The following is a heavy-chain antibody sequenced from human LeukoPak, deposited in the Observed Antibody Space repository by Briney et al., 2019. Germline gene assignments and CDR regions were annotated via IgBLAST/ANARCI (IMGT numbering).Heavy chain of an antibody. D-gene: IGHD1-26*01. CDR3: ARVGSGNFLGAFDI. CDR1: GFTVSSNY. Sequence: GGSLRLSCAASGFTVSSNYMSWVRQAPGKGLEWVSVIYSGGSTYYADSVKGRFTIPRDNSKNTLYLQMNSLRAEDTAVYYCARVGSGNFLGAFDIWGQGTMVTVSS. J-gene: IGHJ3*02. CDR2: IYSGGST. V-gene: IGHV3-53*01.